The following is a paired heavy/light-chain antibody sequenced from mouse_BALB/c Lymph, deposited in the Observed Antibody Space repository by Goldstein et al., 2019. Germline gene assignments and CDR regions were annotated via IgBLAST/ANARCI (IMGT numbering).Heavy chain of an antibody. D-gene: IGHD2-4*01. CDR3: ARFDYDAWFAY. V-gene: IGHV3-2*02. CDR1: GYSITSDYA. Sequence: DVQLQESGPGLVKPSQSLSLTCTVTGYSITSDYAWNWIRQFPGNKLEWMGYISYSGSTSYNPSLKNRISITRDTSKNQFFLKLNSVTTEDTATYYCARFDYDAWFAYWGQGTLVTVSA. J-gene: IGHJ3*01. CDR2: ISYSGST.
Light chain of an antibody. CDR1: ESVDSYGNSF. J-gene: IGKJ5*01. CDR3: QQSNEDPLT. V-gene: IGKV3-5*01. CDR2: RAS. Sequence: DIVLTQSPASLAVSLGQRATISCRASESVDSYGNSFMHWYQQKPGQPPKLLIYRASNLESGIPARFSGSGSRTDFTLTINPVEADDVATYYCQQSNEDPLTFGAGTKLELK.